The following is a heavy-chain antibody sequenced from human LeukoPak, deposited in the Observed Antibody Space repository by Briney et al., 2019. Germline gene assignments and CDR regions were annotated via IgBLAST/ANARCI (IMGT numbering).Heavy chain of an antibody. CDR3: ARAIYYDSSGYYGEWGYYFDY. D-gene: IGHD3-22*01. V-gene: IGHV4-61*01. CDR1: GYSISSGYF. J-gene: IGHJ4*02. CDR2: IYYSGST. Sequence: PSETLSLTCTVSGYSISSGYFWGWIRQPPGKGLEWIGYIYYSGSTNYNPSLKSRVTISVDTSKNQFSLKLSSVTAADTAVYYCARAIYYDSSGYYGEWGYYFDYWGQGTLVTVSS.